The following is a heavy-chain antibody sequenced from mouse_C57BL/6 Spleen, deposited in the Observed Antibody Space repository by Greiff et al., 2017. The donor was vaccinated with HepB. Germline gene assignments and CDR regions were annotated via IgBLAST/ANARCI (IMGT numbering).Heavy chain of an antibody. J-gene: IGHJ4*01. D-gene: IGHD1-1*01. CDR3: ARSLYGSRHYYAMDY. V-gene: IGHV1-69*01. CDR2: IDPSDSYT. Sequence: QVQLQQPGAELVMPGASVKLSCKASGYTFTSYWMHWVKQRPGQGLEWIGEIDPSDSYTNYNQKFKGKSTLTVDKSSSTAYMQLSSLTSEDSAVYYCARSLYGSRHYYAMDYWGKGTSVTVSS. CDR1: GYTFTSYW.